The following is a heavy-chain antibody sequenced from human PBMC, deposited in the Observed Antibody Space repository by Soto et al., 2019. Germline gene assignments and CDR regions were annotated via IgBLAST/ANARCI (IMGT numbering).Heavy chain of an antibody. CDR2: ISAHNGNT. V-gene: IGHV1-18*01. J-gene: IGHJ4*02. CDR1: GYAFTTYG. Sequence: GASVKVSCKGSGYAFTTYGITWVRQAPGQGLEWMGWISAHNGNTNYAQKLQGRVTVTRDTSTSTAYMELRSLRSDDTAVYYCARYPRIGERYSSGSNYFDYWGQGTLVTVSS. D-gene: IGHD6-19*01. CDR3: ARYPRIGERYSSGSNYFDY.